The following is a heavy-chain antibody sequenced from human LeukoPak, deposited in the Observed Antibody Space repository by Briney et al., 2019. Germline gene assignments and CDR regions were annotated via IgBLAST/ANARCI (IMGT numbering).Heavy chain of an antibody. V-gene: IGHV3-11*06. D-gene: IGHD3-10*01. Sequence: GGSLRLSCAASGLTFSDYYMSWIRQAPGKGLEWVSYISSSSSYTNYADSVKGRFTISRDNAKNSLYLQMNSLRAEDTAVYYCARDNGGPYGSGSYQYYGMDVWGKGTTVTVSS. J-gene: IGHJ6*04. CDR3: ARDNGGPYGSGSYQYYGMDV. CDR1: GLTFSDYY. CDR2: ISSSSSYT.